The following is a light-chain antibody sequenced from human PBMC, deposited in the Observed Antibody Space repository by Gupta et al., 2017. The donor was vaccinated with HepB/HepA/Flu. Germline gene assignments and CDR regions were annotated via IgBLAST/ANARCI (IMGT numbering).Light chain of an antibody. Sequence: QSALTQPASVSGSPGQSITISCTVTSSDVGGYNYVSWYQHHPGKAPKLMIYDVSNRPSGVSNRFSGSKSGNTASLTISGLQAEDEADYYCSSYTSSSTYVIFGGGTKLTVL. CDR1: SSDVGGYNY. J-gene: IGLJ2*01. V-gene: IGLV2-14*03. CDR3: SSYTSSSTYVI. CDR2: DVS.